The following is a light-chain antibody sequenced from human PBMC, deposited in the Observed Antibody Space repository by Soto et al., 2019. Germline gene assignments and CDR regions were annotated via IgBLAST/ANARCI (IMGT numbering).Light chain of an antibody. CDR2: ANS. CDR3: QSYDSTLSASVV. Sequence: QLVLTQPPSVSGAPSQRVTISCTGTSSNIGAGYDVHWYQHLPGTAPKLLIYANSNRPSGVPDRFSGSKSGTSASLAITGLQAEDEADYYCQSYDSTLSASVVFGGGTKLTVL. V-gene: IGLV1-40*01. CDR1: SSNIGAGYD. J-gene: IGLJ2*01.